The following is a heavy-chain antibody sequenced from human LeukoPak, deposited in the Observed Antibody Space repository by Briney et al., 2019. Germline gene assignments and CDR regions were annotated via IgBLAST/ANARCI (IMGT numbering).Heavy chain of an antibody. CDR2: ISYDGSNK. J-gene: IGHJ6*02. Sequence: GGSLRLSCAASGFTFSSYGMHWVRQAPGKGLEWVAVISYDGSNKYYADSVKGRFTISRDNSKNTLYLQMNSLRAEDTAVYYCAKDRAYYYDRAGLDVWGQGTTVTVSS. V-gene: IGHV3-30*18. CDR1: GFTFSSYG. CDR3: AKDRAYYYDRAGLDV. D-gene: IGHD3-22*01.